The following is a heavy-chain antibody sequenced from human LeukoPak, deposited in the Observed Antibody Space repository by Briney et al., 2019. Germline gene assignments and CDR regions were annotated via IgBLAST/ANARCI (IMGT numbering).Heavy chain of an antibody. J-gene: IGHJ6*03. CDR2: ISFDGSNK. V-gene: IGHV3-30*04. CDR1: GFTFSNYA. D-gene: IGHD3-16*01. Sequence: GGSLRLSCAASGFTFSNYAMHWVRQAPGKGLEWVAVISFDGSNKYYADSVNGRFTISRDNSKNTLYLQMNSLRTDDTAVYYCARDLFVGESYYYYMDVWGKGTTVTVSS. CDR3: ARDLFVGESYYYYMDV.